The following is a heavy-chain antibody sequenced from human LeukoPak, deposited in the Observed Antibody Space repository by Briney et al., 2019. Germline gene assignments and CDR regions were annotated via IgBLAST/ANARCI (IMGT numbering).Heavy chain of an antibody. CDR2: IDHSGST. Sequence: SETLSLTCAVYGGSFSGYYWSWIRQPPGKGLEWIGEIDHSGSTNYNPSLKSRVTISVDTSKNQFSLKLSSVTAADTAVYYCAKNVGFYDILTGYARYYFDYWGQGTLVTVSS. D-gene: IGHD3-9*01. J-gene: IGHJ4*02. CDR1: GGSFSGYY. CDR3: AKNVGFYDILTGYARYYFDY. V-gene: IGHV4-34*01.